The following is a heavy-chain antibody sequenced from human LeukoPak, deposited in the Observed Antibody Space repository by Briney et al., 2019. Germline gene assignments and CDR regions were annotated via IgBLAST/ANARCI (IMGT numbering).Heavy chain of an antibody. CDR1: GFTFNSYG. Sequence: GGSLRLSCATSGFTFNSYGMHWVRQAPGKGLEWVSVIWYDGSDKYYADSVKGRFTISRDNSKNTLYLQMSSLRAEDTAVYYCARGSGGYYNWFDPWGQGTLVIVSS. J-gene: IGHJ5*02. CDR3: ARGSGGYYNWFDP. CDR2: IWYDGSDK. D-gene: IGHD3-10*01. V-gene: IGHV3-33*01.